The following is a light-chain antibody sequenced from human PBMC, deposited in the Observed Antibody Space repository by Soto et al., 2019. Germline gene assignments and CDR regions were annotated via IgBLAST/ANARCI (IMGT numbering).Light chain of an antibody. CDR2: SNN. CDR1: SSNIGSNT. J-gene: IGLJ1*01. Sequence: QPVLTQPPSASGTPGQRVTISCSGSSSNIGSNTVNWYQQLPGTAPKLLIYSNNQRPTGVPDRFSGSKSGTSASLAISGLQSEDEAEYDCAAWDDSLNGYVFGPGTKVTVL. CDR3: AAWDDSLNGYV. V-gene: IGLV1-44*01.